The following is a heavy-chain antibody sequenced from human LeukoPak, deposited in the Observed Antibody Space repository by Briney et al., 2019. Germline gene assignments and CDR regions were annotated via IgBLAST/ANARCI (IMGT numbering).Heavy chain of an antibody. V-gene: IGHV1-2*02. D-gene: IGHD5-24*01. Sequence: ASVKVSCKASGYTFTGYYMHWVRQAPGQGLEWMGWINPNSGGTNYAQKFQGRVTMTRNTSIGTAYMELSRLRYDDTAMYYCARAEGWLPPYNFDYWGQGTLVTVSS. J-gene: IGHJ4*02. CDR1: GYTFTGYY. CDR3: ARAEGWLPPYNFDY. CDR2: INPNSGGT.